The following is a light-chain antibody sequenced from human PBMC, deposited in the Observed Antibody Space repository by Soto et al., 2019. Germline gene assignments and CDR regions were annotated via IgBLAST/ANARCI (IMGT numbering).Light chain of an antibody. CDR3: QQLMSYPIT. CDR1: QNIGRW. CDR2: HAS. Sequence: DIQMTQSPSALSASIVDRVTISCRASQNIGRWLAWYQQKPGTAPNLLIYHASNLRGGVPSRFSGSGSGTEFTLTINSLQPDDFATYYCQQLMSYPITFGQGTRLEI. J-gene: IGKJ5*01. V-gene: IGKV1-5*01.